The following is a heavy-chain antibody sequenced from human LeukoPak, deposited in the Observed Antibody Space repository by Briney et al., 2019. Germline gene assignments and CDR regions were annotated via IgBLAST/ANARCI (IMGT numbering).Heavy chain of an antibody. CDR3: AKDMHYGSGSSEKYFDY. CDR2: ISSSSSTI. J-gene: IGHJ4*02. CDR1: GFTFSSYS. Sequence: GGPLRLSCAASGFTFSSYSMNWVRQAPGKGLEWVSYISSSSSTIYYADSVKGRFTISRDNAKNSLYLQMNSLRAEDTALYYCAKDMHYGSGSSEKYFDYWGQGTLVTVSS. D-gene: IGHD3-10*01. V-gene: IGHV3-48*01.